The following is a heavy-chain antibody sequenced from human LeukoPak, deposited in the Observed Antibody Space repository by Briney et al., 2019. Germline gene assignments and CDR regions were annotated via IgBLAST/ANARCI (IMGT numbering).Heavy chain of an antibody. CDR1: GYTFTGYY. J-gene: IGHJ4*02. D-gene: IGHD2-15*01. CDR3: ARGWGYCSGGSCYHDY. CDR2: INPNSGDT. V-gene: IGHV1-2*02. Sequence: GASVKVSCKASGYTFTGYYMHWVRQAPGQGLEWMGWINPNSGDTNYAQKFQGRVTLTRDTSISTAYMDLSRLRSDDTAVYYCARGWGYCSGGSCYHDYWGQGTLVTVSS.